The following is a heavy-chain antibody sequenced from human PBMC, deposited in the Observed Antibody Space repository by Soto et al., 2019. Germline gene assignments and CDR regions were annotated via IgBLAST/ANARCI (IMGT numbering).Heavy chain of an antibody. CDR1: GYTFTSYY. V-gene: IGHV1-46*01. CDR3: ARASRRAVAGANFHY. CDR2: INPSGGST. J-gene: IGHJ4*02. D-gene: IGHD6-19*01. Sequence: QVQLVQSGAEVKKPGASVKVSCKASGYTFTSYYMHWVRQAPGQGLEWMGIINPSGGSTSYAQKFQGRVTMTRDTSTSTVYMELSSRRSDDTAVYYCARASRRAVAGANFHYWGQGTLVTVSS.